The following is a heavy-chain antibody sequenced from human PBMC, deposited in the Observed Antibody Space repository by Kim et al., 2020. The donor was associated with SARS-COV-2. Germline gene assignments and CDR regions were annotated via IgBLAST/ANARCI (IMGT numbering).Heavy chain of an antibody. CDR3: ARAHEDSSASAEY. J-gene: IGHJ4*02. D-gene: IGHD6-6*01. Sequence: ASVKVSCKTSGTTSIRFDINWMRQATGQGLEWMGWMNPTDGEMYYAQQFQGRVTMTKNASINTAYLELSDLTSDDTAIYYCARAHEDSSASAEYWGQGTL. V-gene: IGHV1-8*01. CDR1: GTTSIRFD. CDR2: MNPTDGEM.